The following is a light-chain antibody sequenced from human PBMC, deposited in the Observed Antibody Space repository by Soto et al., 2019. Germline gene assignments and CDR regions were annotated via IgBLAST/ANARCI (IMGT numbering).Light chain of an antibody. CDR3: QQSYSTPYT. CDR2: AAS. J-gene: IGKJ2*01. CDR1: QSISSY. V-gene: IGKV1-39*01. Sequence: DIQMTQSPSSLSASVGDRVTITCRASQSISSYLNWYQQKPGNAPKLLIYAASSLQSGVPSRFSGRGSGTDFTLTISSLQPEDFATYYCQQSYSTPYTFGQGTKLEIK.